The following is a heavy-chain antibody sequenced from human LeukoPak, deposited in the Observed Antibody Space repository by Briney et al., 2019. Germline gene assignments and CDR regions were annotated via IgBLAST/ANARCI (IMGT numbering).Heavy chain of an antibody. V-gene: IGHV4-59*01. CDR3: ARTTEGGYSGYFYYYYMDV. CDR1: GGSISSYY. CDR2: IYYSGST. Sequence: PSETLSLTCTVSGGSISSYYWSWIRQPPGKGLEWIGYIYYSGSTNYNPSLKSRVTISVDTSKNQFSLKLSSVTAADTAVYYCARTTEGGYSGYFYYYYMDVWGKGTTVTISS. D-gene: IGHD5-12*01. J-gene: IGHJ6*03.